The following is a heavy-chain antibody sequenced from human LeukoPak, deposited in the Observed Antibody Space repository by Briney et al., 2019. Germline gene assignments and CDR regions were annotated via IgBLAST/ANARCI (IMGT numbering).Heavy chain of an antibody. V-gene: IGHV1-18*01. CDR2: ISAYNGNT. CDR3: ASLFGAP. CDR1: GYTFTSYG. J-gene: IGHJ5*02. D-gene: IGHD3-3*01. Sequence: ASVKVSCKASGYTFTSYGISWVRQAPGQGLEWMGWISAYNGNTNYAQKFQGRVTMTRNTSISTAYMELSSLRSEDTAVYYCASLFGAPWGQGTLVTVSS.